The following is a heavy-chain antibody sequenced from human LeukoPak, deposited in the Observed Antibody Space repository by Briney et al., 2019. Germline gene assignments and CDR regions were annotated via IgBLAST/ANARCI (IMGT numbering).Heavy chain of an antibody. D-gene: IGHD2-21*01. CDR2: ICGSGGST. CDR1: VLTLSSYG. J-gene: IGHJ4*02. V-gene: IGHV3-23*01. CDR3: AKPQANPFAFDY. Sequence: GGSLRLSCAASVLTLSSYGMSSVRQAPGKGVEWVSAICGSGGSTYYADSVKGRFTLSRDNSKNALYLQMNSVRAEDTAVYYCAKPQANPFAFDYWGRGTLVTVSS.